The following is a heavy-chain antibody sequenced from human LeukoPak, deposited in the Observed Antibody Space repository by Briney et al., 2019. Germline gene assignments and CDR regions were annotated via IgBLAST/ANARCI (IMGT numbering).Heavy chain of an antibody. CDR3: ANLGSSELRVPASQGN. D-gene: IGHD2-2*01. CDR2: VNARGYST. V-gene: IGHV3-23*01. J-gene: IGHJ4*02. Sequence: TGGSLRLSCAASGFTFSSYWMSWVRQAPGKGLEWVAAVNARGYSTYYADSVKGRFTISRDNSKNTAFLQMSSLRVEDTAVYYCANLGSSELRVPASQGNWGQGSLVTVSS. CDR1: GFTFSSYW.